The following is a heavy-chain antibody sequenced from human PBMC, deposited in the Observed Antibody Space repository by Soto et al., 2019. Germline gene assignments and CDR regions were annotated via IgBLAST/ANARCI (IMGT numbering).Heavy chain of an antibody. Sequence: QVQLVQSGAEVRKPGSSLRVSCKSSGATFSTTGISWVRQAPGQGLEWMGGIIPLFGTPKYARKFQGKVSFTADERTSSVFTEVNTVRPLYAAVSYWARASTVICWGDPCYRLDSSFDSWGQGSMVIVAS. D-gene: IGHD3-10*02. J-gene: IGHJ5*01. CDR2: IIPLFGTP. CDR3: ARASTVICWGDPCYRLDSSFDS. V-gene: IGHV1-69*01. CDR1: GATFSTTG.